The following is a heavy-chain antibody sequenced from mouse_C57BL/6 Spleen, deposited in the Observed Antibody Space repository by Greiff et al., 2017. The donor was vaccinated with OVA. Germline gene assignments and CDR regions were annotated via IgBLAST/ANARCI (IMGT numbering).Heavy chain of an antibody. CDR1: GYTFTDYN. D-gene: IGHD3-3*01. V-gene: IGHV1-18*01. Sequence: FQLQQSGPELVKPGASVKIPCKASGYTFTDYNMDWVKQSHGKSLEWIGDINPNNGGTIYNKKFTGKATLTVDKSSSTAYMELRSLTSEDTAVYYWAMGGDGWFAYWGQGTLVTVSA. CDR3: AMGGDGWFAY. CDR2: INPNNGGT. J-gene: IGHJ3*01.